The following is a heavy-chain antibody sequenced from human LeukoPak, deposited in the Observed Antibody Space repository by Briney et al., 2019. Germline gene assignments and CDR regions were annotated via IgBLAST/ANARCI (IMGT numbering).Heavy chain of an antibody. CDR2: TYYTSRSNN. D-gene: IGHD6-19*01. V-gene: IGHV6-1*01. Sequence: SQTLSLTCAISGDSVTNKNAAWNWIRQSPSRGLEWLGRTYYTSRSNNEYAESVKSRITISPDTSKNQFSLQINSVTPEDTAVYYCARGFFASGWASWGQGTLVSVSS. CDR1: GDSVTNKNAA. CDR3: ARGFFASGWAS. J-gene: IGHJ5*02.